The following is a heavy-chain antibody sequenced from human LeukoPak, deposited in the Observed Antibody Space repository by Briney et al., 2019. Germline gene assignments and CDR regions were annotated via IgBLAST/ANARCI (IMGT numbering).Heavy chain of an antibody. CDR1: GYSISSGYY. Sequence: PSETLSLTCTVSGYSISSGYYWGWIRQPPGKGLEWIGSIYHSGSTYYNPSLKSRVTMSVDTSKNQFSLKLSSVTAADTAVYYCARPKEYYYGSGSAAFDIWGQGTMVTVSS. V-gene: IGHV4-38-2*02. CDR3: ARPKEYYYGSGSAAFDI. D-gene: IGHD3-10*01. CDR2: IYHSGST. J-gene: IGHJ3*02.